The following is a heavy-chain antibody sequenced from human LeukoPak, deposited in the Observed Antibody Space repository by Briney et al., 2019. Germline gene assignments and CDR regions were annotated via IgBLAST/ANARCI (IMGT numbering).Heavy chain of an antibody. CDR1: GYRFTSYW. CDR3: AREGSSSSPMDY. Sequence: GESLKISCKGSGYRFTSYWIGWVRQMPGKGLEWMGLIYPGDSDTRYSPSFQGQVTISADKSISTAHLQWGSLKASDTAMYYCAREGSSSSPMDYWGQGTLVTVSS. J-gene: IGHJ4*02. CDR2: IYPGDSDT. V-gene: IGHV5-51*01. D-gene: IGHD6-6*01.